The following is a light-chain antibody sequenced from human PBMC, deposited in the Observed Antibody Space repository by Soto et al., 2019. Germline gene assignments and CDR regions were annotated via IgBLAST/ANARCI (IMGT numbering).Light chain of an antibody. CDR2: DAS. V-gene: IGKV3-11*01. Sequence: EIVLTQSPATLSLSPGERATLSCRASQSVSSYLAWYQLKPGQAPRLLIYDASNRATGIPARFSGRGFGTDFTLTISSLEPEDFAVYYCQQRSNWPRTFGQGTKVDIK. J-gene: IGKJ1*01. CDR3: QQRSNWPRT. CDR1: QSVSSY.